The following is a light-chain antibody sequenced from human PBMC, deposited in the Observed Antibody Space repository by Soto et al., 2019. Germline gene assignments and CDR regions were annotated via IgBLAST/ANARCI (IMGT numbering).Light chain of an antibody. CDR3: QQYHSWT. J-gene: IGKJ1*01. CDR1: QSISSW. Sequence: DIQMTQSPSTLAASVGDRVTITYRASQSISSWMAWYQKTQGKALKLLIYTASSLQSGVPSRFSGSGSGTEFTLTISSLQPDDFATYYCQQYHSWTFGQGTKVDIK. CDR2: TAS. V-gene: IGKV1-5*03.